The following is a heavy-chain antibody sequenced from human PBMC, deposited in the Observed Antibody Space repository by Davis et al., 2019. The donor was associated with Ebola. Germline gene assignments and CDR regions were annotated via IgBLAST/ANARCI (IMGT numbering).Heavy chain of an antibody. CDR2: IYHSGST. J-gene: IGHJ6*02. CDR1: GGSISSSNW. Sequence: SETLSLTCAVSGGSISSSNWWSWVRQPPGKGLEWIGEIYHSGSTNYNPSLKSRVTISVDKSKNQFSLKLSSVTAADTAVYYCARDRVAAAGRWYYYYGMDVWGQGTTVTVSS. D-gene: IGHD6-13*01. CDR3: ARDRVAAAGRWYYYYGMDV. V-gene: IGHV4-4*02.